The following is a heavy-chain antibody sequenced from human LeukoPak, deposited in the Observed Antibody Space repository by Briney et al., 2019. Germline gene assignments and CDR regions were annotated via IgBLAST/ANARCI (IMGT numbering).Heavy chain of an antibody. D-gene: IGHD2-15*01. J-gene: IGHJ4*02. Sequence: PGGSLRLSCAASGFTFSNYWMSWVRQAPGKGLEWVSFFYRGEITYYAESVRGRFTISRDISKNTLYLLMNSLIPEDTAVYYCAREVVSIPSYFESWGQGTRVTVSS. CDR2: FYRGEIT. CDR1: GFTFSNYW. CDR3: AREVVSIPSYFES. V-gene: IGHV3-53*01.